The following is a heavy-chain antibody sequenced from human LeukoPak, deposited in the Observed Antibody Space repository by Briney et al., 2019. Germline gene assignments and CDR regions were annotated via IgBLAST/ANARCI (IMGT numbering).Heavy chain of an antibody. V-gene: IGHV5-51*01. CDR1: GYRFTNYW. J-gene: IGHJ3*02. CDR3: ARRLRGTADAFDI. CDR2: IDSGDSDT. D-gene: IGHD3-16*01. Sequence: GASMMISCEGAGYRFTNYWIGWVRQMPGTGLEWMGIIDSGDSDTRYTPSFEGQVTISVAEYSSTAYLQWSSLEASDTAMYYCARRLRGTADAFDIWGQGTMVTVS.